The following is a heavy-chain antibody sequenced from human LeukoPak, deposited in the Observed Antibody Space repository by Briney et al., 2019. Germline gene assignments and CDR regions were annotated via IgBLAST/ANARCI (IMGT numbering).Heavy chain of an antibody. Sequence: PSETLSLTCAVYGGSFSGYYWSWIRQPPGKGLEWIGEINHSGSTNYNPSLKSRVTISVDTSKNQFSLKLSSVTAADTAVYYCARSPTYYYDSSGYYSYYYYMDVWGKGTTVTVSS. V-gene: IGHV4-34*01. J-gene: IGHJ6*03. CDR2: INHSGST. D-gene: IGHD3-22*01. CDR1: GGSFSGYY. CDR3: ARSPTYYYDSSGYYSYYYYMDV.